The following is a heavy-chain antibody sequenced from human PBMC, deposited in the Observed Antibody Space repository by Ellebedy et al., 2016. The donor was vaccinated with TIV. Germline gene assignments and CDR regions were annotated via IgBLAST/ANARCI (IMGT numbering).Heavy chain of an antibody. CDR1: GGSITSYY. Sequence: MPSETLSLTCTVSGGSITSYYWSWIRQPPGKGLEWIGYINYSGSTNYNPSLKSRVTISVDTSKNQFPLKRSSVTAADTAVYYGARGRIQYPYYFDYWGQGTLVTVSS. D-gene: IGHD4-11*01. CDR2: INYSGST. V-gene: IGHV4-59*12. J-gene: IGHJ4*02. CDR3: ARGRIQYPYYFDY.